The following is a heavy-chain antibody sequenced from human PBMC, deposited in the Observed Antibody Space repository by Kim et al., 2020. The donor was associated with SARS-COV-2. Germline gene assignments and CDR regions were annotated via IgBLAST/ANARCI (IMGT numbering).Heavy chain of an antibody. Sequence: SETLSLTCTVSGGSISSSSYYWGWIRQPPGKGLEWIGSIYYSGSTYYNPSLKSRVTISIDTSKNQFSLKLSSVTAADTAVYYCASITNEGYWGQGTLVTVSS. J-gene: IGHJ4*02. CDR1: GGSISSSSYY. CDR3: ASITNEGY. V-gene: IGHV4-39*01. D-gene: IGHD3-10*01. CDR2: IYYSGST.